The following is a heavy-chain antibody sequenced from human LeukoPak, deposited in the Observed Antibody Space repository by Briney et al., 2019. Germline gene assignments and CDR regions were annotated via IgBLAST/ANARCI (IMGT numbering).Heavy chain of an antibody. CDR3: ARVVGGATGNNWFGP. CDR2: IIPIFGTA. J-gene: IGHJ5*02. CDR1: GGTFSSYA. Sequence: SVKVSCKASGGTFSSYAISWVRQAPGQGLEWMGRIIPIFGTANYAQKFQGRVTITTDESTSTAYMELSSLRSEDTAVYYCARVVGGATGNNWFGPWGQGTLVTVSS. D-gene: IGHD1-14*01. V-gene: IGHV1-69*05.